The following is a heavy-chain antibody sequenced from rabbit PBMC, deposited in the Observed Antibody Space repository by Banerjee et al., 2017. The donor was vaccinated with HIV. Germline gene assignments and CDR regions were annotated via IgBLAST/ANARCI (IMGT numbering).Heavy chain of an antibody. Sequence: QSLEESGGDLVKPGASLTLTCTASGFSFSSTYYMCWVRQAPGKGLEWIACIYTGSSGSTYYARWAKGRFTISKTSSTTVTLQMTSLTAADTATYFCARVFVATMTMVTPFNLWGQGTLVTVS. V-gene: IGHV1S40*01. D-gene: IGHD2-1*01. CDR1: GFSFSSTYY. CDR2: IYTGSSGST. CDR3: ARVFVATMTMVTPFNL. J-gene: IGHJ4*01.